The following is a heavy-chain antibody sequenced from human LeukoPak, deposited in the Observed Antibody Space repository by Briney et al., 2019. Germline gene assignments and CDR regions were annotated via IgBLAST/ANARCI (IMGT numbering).Heavy chain of an antibody. J-gene: IGHJ4*02. V-gene: IGHV3-48*01. CDR2: ISSSSSTI. Sequence: PGGSLRLSCAAFGFTFSSNSMNWVRQAPGKGLEWVSYISSSSSTIYYADSVKGRFTISRDNAENSLYLQMNSLRAEDTAVYYCARAPPIVGAYSFDYWGQGTLVTVSS. CDR3: ARAPPIVGAYSFDY. CDR1: GFTFSSNS. D-gene: IGHD1-26*01.